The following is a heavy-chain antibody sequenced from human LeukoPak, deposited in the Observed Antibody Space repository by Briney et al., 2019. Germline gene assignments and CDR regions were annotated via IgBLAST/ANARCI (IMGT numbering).Heavy chain of an antibody. J-gene: IGHJ3*02. CDR1: GFTFSSYE. V-gene: IGHV3-48*03. CDR2: ISSSGSTI. D-gene: IGHD3-22*01. Sequence: GGSLRLSCAASGFTFSSYEMNWVRQAPGKGLEWVSYISSSGSTIYYADSVKGRFTISRDNSKNSLYLQMNSLRAEDTAVYYCARATSLITMIVVVTHAFDIWGQGTMVTVSS. CDR3: ARATSLITMIVVVTHAFDI.